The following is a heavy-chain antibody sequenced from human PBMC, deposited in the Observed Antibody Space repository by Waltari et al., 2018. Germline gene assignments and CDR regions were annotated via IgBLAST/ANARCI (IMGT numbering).Heavy chain of an antibody. V-gene: IGHV3-48*04. J-gene: IGHJ4*02. CDR3: ASGTSAYDYFGF. D-gene: IGHD3-22*01. Sequence: EVQLVESGGGLIQPGGSLRLSCAASGFPFKRYSMNWVRQAPGKGLEWVSYISSASSTIYYADSVKGRFTISRDNAKNSLFLLVNSLRAEDTAVYYCASGTSAYDYFGFWGQGTLVTVSS. CDR1: GFPFKRYS. CDR2: ISSASSTI.